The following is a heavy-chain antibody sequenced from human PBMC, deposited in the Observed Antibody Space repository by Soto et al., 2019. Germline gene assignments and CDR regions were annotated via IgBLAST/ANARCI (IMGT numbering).Heavy chain of an antibody. CDR2: IDWGDDK. CDR3: ARIALGTSCYAESGGSFDI. J-gene: IGHJ3*02. V-gene: IGHV2-70*11. Sequence: SGPTLVNPTQTLTLTCTFSGFSLSTSGMCVKWIRQPPGKALEWLARIDWGDDKYYNTSLKTRLTISKDTSKNQVVLTMTNMDPVDTATYYCARIALGTSCYAESGGSFDIWGQGTMVTVSS. CDR1: GFSLSTSGMC. D-gene: IGHD2-2*01.